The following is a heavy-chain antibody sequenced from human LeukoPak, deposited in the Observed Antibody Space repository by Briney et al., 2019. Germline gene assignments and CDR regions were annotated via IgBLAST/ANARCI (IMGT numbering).Heavy chain of an antibody. CDR2: INHSGST. CDR3: ARLYYDFWSGYYKYFDY. CDR1: GLSFSGYY. V-gene: IGHV4-34*01. J-gene: IGHJ4*02. D-gene: IGHD3-3*01. Sequence: PSETLSLTCAVYGLSFSGYYWSWIRQPPGKGLEWVGEINHSGSTNYNPSLKSRVTISVDTSKHQFSLKLSAVTAADTAVYYCARLYYDFWSGYYKYFDYWGQGTLVTVSS.